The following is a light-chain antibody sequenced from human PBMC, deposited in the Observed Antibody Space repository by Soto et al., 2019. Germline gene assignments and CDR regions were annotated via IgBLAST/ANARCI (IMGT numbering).Light chain of an antibody. CDR3: QQYGSSSWT. J-gene: IGKJ1*01. CDR2: GTS. V-gene: IGKV3-20*01. CDR1: QSVSSSY. Sequence: EIALAQSPSALSMSPGERATLSCPASQSVSSSYLAWYQQKPGQAPRLLIYGTSSRATAIPDRFSGSGSGTDFTLTISRLEPEDFAVYYCQQYGSSSWTFGQGT.